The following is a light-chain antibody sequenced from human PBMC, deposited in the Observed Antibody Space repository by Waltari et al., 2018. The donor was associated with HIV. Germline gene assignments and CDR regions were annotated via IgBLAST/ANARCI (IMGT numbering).Light chain of an antibody. CDR1: QLGDKY. J-gene: IGLJ3*02. V-gene: IGLV3-1*01. Sequence: SYELTQPPSVSVSPGQPASITCSGDQLGDKYACWYQQKPGQSPVLVIYQDSKRPSGIPERFSGSNSGNTATLTISGTQAMDEADYYCQAWDSSTWVFGGGTKLTVL. CDR2: QDS. CDR3: QAWDSSTWV.